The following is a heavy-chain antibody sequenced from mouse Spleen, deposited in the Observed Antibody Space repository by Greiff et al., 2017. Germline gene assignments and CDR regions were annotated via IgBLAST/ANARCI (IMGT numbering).Heavy chain of an antibody. D-gene: IGHD2-4*01. V-gene: IGHV1-59*01. CDR3: ARGGLRRGVYFDY. Sequence: QVQLQQPGAELVRPGPSVKLSCKASGYTFTSYWMHWVKQRPGQGLEWIGVIDPSDSYTNYNQKFKGKATLTVDTSSSTSYMQLSSLTSEDSAVYYCARGGLRRGVYFDYWGQGTTLTVSS. CDR2: IDPSDSYT. J-gene: IGHJ2*01. CDR1: GYTFTSYW.